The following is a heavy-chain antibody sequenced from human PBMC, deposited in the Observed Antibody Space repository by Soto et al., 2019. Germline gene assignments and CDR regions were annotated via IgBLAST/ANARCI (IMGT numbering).Heavy chain of an antibody. Sequence: PGGSLRLSCAASKFTFSNFSIHWVRQAPGKGLEWVARITCDGNSTYYADSVTGRFTISIDNAKNTLYLHMSSLRAEDTAVYYCARDSRFFGTYGSFDFWGQGTLVTVSS. J-gene: IGHJ4*02. CDR2: ITCDGNST. CDR1: KFTFSNFS. CDR3: ARDSRFFGTYGSFDF. D-gene: IGHD3-10*01. V-gene: IGHV3-30-3*01.